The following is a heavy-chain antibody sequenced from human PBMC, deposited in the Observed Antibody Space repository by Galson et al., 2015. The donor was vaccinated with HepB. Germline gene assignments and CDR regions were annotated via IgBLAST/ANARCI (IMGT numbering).Heavy chain of an antibody. V-gene: IGHV1-18*01. Sequence: SVKASCKASGYTFTSYGISWVRQAPGQGLEWMGWISAYNGYTNYAQKLQGRVTMTTDTSTSTAYMELRSLRSDDTAVYYCARAESYYGSGSYMFDYWAREPWSPSPQ. CDR3: ARAESYYGSGSYMFDY. CDR2: ISAYNGYT. CDR1: GYTFTSYG. D-gene: IGHD3-10*01. J-gene: IGHJ4*02.